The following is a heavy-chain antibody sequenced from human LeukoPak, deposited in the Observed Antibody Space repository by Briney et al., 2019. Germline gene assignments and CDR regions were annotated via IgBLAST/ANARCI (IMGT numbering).Heavy chain of an antibody. CDR1: GGSISSYY. CDR3: ARVYYYDSSGYSFDY. CDR2: IYTSGST. Sequence: PSETLSLTCTVSGGSISSYYWSWIRQPAGKGLEWIGRIYTSGSTNYNPSLKSRVTMSVDTSKNQFSLKLSSVTAADTAVYYCARVYYYDSSGYSFDYWGLGTLVTVSS. D-gene: IGHD3-22*01. J-gene: IGHJ4*02. V-gene: IGHV4-4*07.